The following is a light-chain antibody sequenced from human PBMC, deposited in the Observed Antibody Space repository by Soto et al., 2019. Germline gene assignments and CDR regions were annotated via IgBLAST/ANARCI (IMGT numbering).Light chain of an antibody. CDR1: QSISSW. CDR3: QQYNSYSRT. J-gene: IGKJ1*01. Sequence: DIQMTQSPSTLSASVGDRVTITCRASQSISSWLAWYQQKPGKAPKLLIYKASSLESGVPSRFSGSRSGTECALTVSSLQPDDFATYYCQQYNSYSRTFGQGTKVEIK. V-gene: IGKV1-5*03. CDR2: KAS.